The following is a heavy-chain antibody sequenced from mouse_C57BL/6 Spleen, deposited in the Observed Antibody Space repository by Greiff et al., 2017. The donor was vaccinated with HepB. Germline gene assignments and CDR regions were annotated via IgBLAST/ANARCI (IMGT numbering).Heavy chain of an antibody. CDR2: INPSNGGT. J-gene: IGHJ4*01. Sequence: QVQLQQPGTELVKPGASVKLSCKASGYTFTSYWMHWVKQRPGQGLEWIGNINPSNGGTNYNEKFKSKATLTVDKSSSTADMQLSSLTSEDSAVYYCASDPSYYYGSSYAMDYWGQGTSVTVSS. CDR1: GYTFTSYW. V-gene: IGHV1-53*01. D-gene: IGHD1-1*01. CDR3: ASDPSYYYGSSYAMDY.